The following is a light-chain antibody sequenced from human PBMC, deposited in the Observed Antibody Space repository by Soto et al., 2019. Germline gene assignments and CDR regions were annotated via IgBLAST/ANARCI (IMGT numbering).Light chain of an antibody. Sequence: EIVLTQSPGTLAFSPGERSTLSCRSSQSVSSIYLAWYQQKPGQAPGLLIYATSSRATGIPDRFSGSGSGTDFSLTISRLEPEDFAVYYCQQYGSSPITFGQGTRLEIK. J-gene: IGKJ5*01. V-gene: IGKV3-20*01. CDR3: QQYGSSPIT. CDR1: QSVSSIY. CDR2: ATS.